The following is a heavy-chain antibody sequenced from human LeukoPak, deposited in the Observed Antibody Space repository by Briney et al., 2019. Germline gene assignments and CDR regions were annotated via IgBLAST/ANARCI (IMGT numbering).Heavy chain of an antibody. CDR1: GFTLSDAW. CDR3: SQLSRGF. V-gene: IGHV3-15*01. D-gene: IGHD3-22*01. CDR2: IKPKSEGGTT. J-gene: IGHJ4*02. Sequence: PGGSLRLSCVASGFTLSDAWMSWVRQAPGRGLKGVGRIKPKSEGGTTDCTEPRNDRFTVTRDDSKNTMYLEMNNLKTEDTGLYYCSQLSRGFWGQGTQVTVSS.